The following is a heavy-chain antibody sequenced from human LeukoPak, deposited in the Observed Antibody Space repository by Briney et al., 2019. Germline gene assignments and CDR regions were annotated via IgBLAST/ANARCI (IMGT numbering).Heavy chain of an antibody. CDR2: LYDSGST. D-gene: IGHD5-12*01. CDR1: GLTFSGYW. CDR3: ARHTRPGYSGYENAFDI. J-gene: IGHJ3*02. V-gene: IGHV4-39*01. Sequence: PGGSLRLSCAASGLTFSGYWMHWVRQAPGKGLVWIGNLYDSGSTHYNPSLRSRVTISADTPKNQFSLKLSSVTAADTAVYYCARHTRPGYSGYENAFDIWGQGTMITVSP.